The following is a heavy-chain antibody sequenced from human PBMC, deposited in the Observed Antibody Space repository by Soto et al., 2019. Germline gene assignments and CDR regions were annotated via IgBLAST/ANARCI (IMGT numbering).Heavy chain of an antibody. D-gene: IGHD6-19*01. Sequence: QVQVVQSGAEEKKPGASLKVSCTASGYTFTDYAMHWVRQAPGQRLEWMGWINAGNGNTKYSQKLQGRVTITRDTSASTAYMELSSLRSEDTAVYYCARAVAVPADFDYWGQGTLVTVSS. V-gene: IGHV1-3*05. CDR2: INAGNGNT. CDR1: GYTFTDYA. CDR3: ARAVAVPADFDY. J-gene: IGHJ4*02.